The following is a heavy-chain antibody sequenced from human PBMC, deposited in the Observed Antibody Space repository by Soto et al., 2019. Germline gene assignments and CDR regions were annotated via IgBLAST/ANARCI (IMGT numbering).Heavy chain of an antibody. V-gene: IGHV4-34*01. CDR1: GGSFSGYY. CDR2: INHSGST. D-gene: IGHD3-22*01. J-gene: IGHJ6*02. Sequence: SETLSLTCAVYGGSFSGYYWSWIRQPPGKGLEWIGEINHSGSTNYNPSLKSRVTISVDTSKNQFSLKLSSVTAADTAVYYCARSDYYDSSGYYYKYYYYYYGMDVWGQATTVT. CDR3: ARSDYYDSSGYYYKYYYYYYGMDV.